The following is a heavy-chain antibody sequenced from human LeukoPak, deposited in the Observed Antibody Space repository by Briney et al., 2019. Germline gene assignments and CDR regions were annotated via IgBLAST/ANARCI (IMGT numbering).Heavy chain of an antibody. J-gene: IGHJ6*02. V-gene: IGHV4-59*01. CDR2: IYYSGST. CDR3: ARDRGLWFGDYYYYYYGMDV. Sequence: SETLSLTCTVSGGSISSYYWSWIRQPPGKGLEWIGYIYYSGSTNYNPSLKSRVTISVDTSKNQFSLKLSSVTAADTAVYYCARDRGLWFGDYYYYYYGMDVWGQGTTVTVSS. CDR1: GGSISSYY. D-gene: IGHD3-10*01.